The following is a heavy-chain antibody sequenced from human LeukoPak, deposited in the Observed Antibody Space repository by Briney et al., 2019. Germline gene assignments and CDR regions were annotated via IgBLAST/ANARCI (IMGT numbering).Heavy chain of an antibody. CDR1: GYTFTGYY. CDR3: ASSSLRITMVRGVPPNN. D-gene: IGHD3-10*01. V-gene: IGHV1-2*02. Sequence: ASVKVSCKASGYTFTGYYMHWVRQAPGQGLEWMGWINPNSGGTNYAQKFQGRVTMTRDTSISTAYMELSRLRSDDTAVYYCASSSLRITMVRGVPPNNWGQGTLVTVSS. J-gene: IGHJ4*02. CDR2: INPNSGGT.